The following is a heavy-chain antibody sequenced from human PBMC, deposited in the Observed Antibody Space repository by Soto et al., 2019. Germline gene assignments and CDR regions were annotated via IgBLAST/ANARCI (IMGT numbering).Heavy chain of an antibody. J-gene: IGHJ3*02. CDR2: MSFDGSIK. D-gene: IGHD5-18*01. V-gene: IGHV3-30*03. Sequence: PGGSLRLSSAASGFIFSSYGMNWVRQAPGKGLEWVAVMSFDGSIKYYADSVKGRFTISRDNSKNTLYLQMNSLRSEDTAVYYCARTARYSGYSYGHDDAFDIWGQGTMVTVSS. CDR1: GFIFSSYG. CDR3: ARTARYSGYSYGHDDAFDI.